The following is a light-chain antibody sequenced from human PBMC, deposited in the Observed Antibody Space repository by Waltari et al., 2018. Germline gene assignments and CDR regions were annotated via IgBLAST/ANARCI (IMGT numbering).Light chain of an antibody. V-gene: IGLV2-14*01. CDR3: SSYTSSSTYV. CDR2: EVS. J-gene: IGLJ1*01. Sequence: QSALTQPASVSGSPGQSITISCSGTSSDICAYNYVSWVQTHPGKVPKLMAYEVSNRPPGISSRFSGSKSGNTASLTISRLQAEDEADYYCSSYTSSSTYVFGTGTRVTVL. CDR1: SSDICAYNY.